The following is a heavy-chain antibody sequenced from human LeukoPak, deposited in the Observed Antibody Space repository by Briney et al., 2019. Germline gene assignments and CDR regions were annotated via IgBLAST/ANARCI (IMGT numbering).Heavy chain of an antibody. J-gene: IGHJ6*03. CDR2: ISYDGSNK. D-gene: IGHD3-3*01. CDR3: ARDLIFGVVTDYCMDV. Sequence: GGSLRLSCAASGFTFSNYAMHWVRQTPGKGLEWVAVISYDGSNKYYADSVKGRFTISRDNSKNTLYLHMNSLRAEDTAVYYCARDLIFGVVTDYCMDVWGKGTTVTVSS. V-gene: IGHV3-30-3*01. CDR1: GFTFSNYA.